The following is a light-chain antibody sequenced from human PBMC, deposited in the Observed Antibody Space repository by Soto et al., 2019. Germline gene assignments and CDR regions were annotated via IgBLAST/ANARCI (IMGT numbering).Light chain of an antibody. CDR3: CSYAGEYKYV. CDR2: DVN. CDR1: SSDVGAYNF. Sequence: QSVLTQPRSVSGSPGQSVTISCTGSSSDVGAYNFASWYQQHPGAAPKLLIHDVNKRPPGVPDRFSASKSGNTASLTISGLQAEDEADYYCCSYAGEYKYVFGSGTKDTVL. J-gene: IGLJ1*01. V-gene: IGLV2-11*01.